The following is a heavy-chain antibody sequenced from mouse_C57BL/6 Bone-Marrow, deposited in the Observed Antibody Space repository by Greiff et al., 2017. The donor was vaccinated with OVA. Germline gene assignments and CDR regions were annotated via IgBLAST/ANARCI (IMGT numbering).Heavy chain of an antibody. J-gene: IGHJ3*01. CDR2: INSDGGST. Sequence: EVKLMESGGGLVQPGESLKLSCESNEYEFPSHDMSWVRKTPEKRLELVAAINSDGGSTYYPDTMERRFIITRDNTKKTLYLQMSRLTSEDTVLYYCTRLDSAGPFAYWGQGTLVTVSA. V-gene: IGHV5-2*01. CDR1: EYEFPSHD. CDR3: TRLDSAGPFAY. D-gene: IGHD3-2*02.